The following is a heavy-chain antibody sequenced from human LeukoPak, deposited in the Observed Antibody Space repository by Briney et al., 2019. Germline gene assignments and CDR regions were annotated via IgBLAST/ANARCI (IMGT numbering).Heavy chain of an antibody. CDR1: GGSISSSSYY. J-gene: IGHJ3*02. CDR3: ARDSSGFMDAFDI. CDR2: IYYSGST. D-gene: IGHD3-16*01. V-gene: IGHV4-39*07. Sequence: SETLSLTCTVSGGSISSSSYYWDWIRQPPGKGLEWIGSIYYSGSTDYNPSLKSRVTMSVDTSKNQFSVRLSSVTAADTAVYYCARDSSGFMDAFDIWGQGTTVTVS.